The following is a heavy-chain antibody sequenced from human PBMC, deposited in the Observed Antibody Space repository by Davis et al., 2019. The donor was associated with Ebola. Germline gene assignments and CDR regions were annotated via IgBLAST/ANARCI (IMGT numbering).Heavy chain of an antibody. CDR1: GGSFSGYY. CDR3: ARQRWLQSPITWYFDL. CDR2: INHSGST. D-gene: IGHD5-24*01. V-gene: IGHV4-34*01. J-gene: IGHJ2*01. Sequence: MPGGFLRLSCAIYGGSFSGYYWSWIRQPPGKGLEWIGEINHSGSTNYNPSLGSRVTISVDTSKNQFSLKVSSVTAADTAVYYCARQRWLQSPITWYFDLWGRGTPVTVSS.